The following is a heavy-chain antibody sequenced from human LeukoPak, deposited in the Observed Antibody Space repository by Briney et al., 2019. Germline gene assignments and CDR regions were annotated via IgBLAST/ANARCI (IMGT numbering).Heavy chain of an antibody. Sequence: GGSLRLSCAASEFTFSKYGMHWVRQAPGKGLEWVGVISYDGTNKYYADAVKGRFTISRDNSKNTLFLQMSSLRAEDTALYYCAKDTVKVTTIRRIPHYTDVWGKGTTVTISS. CDR2: ISYDGTNK. CDR3: AKDTVKVTTIRRIPHYTDV. J-gene: IGHJ6*03. V-gene: IGHV3-30*18. D-gene: IGHD5-24*01. CDR1: EFTFSKYG.